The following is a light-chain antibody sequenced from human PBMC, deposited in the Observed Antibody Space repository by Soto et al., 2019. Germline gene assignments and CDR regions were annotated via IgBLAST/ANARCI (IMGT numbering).Light chain of an antibody. J-gene: IGLJ1*01. CDR2: KTT. CDR1: AGALNGGHY. CDR3: LIYYAGSRI. V-gene: IGLV7-43*01. Sequence: QAVVTQEPSLTVSPGGTGTLTFVSSAGALNGGHYPSWIQQKPGQAPRPLIYKTTNKYSWTPARSSGSLFGGKPSLTLSDVQPEDEADYYCLIYYAGSRIFGTGTKVT.